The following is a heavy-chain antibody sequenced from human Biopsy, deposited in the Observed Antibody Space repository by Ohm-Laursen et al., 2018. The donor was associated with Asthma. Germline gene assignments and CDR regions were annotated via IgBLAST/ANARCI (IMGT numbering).Heavy chain of an antibody. D-gene: IGHD3-3*01. J-gene: IGHJ4*02. CDR1: GFTFSSYG. V-gene: IGHV3-30*03. CDR2: ISYDGSNK. CDR3: ASQSSGPDFWSGYYYFDY. Sequence: SLRLSCAASGFTFSSYGMHWVRQAPGKGLEWVAVISYDGSNKYYADSVKGRFTISRDNSKNTLYLQMNSLRAEDTAVYYCASQSSGPDFWSGYYYFDYWGQGTLGTASS.